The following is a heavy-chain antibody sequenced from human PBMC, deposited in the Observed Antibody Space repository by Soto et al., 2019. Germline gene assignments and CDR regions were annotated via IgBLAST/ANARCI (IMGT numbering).Heavy chain of an antibody. CDR2: FSGTGGNT. CDR3: ARGGGMDV. V-gene: IGHV3-23*01. Sequence: EVQLLESGGGLLQPGGSLRLACEASGFTFTSYGMSWVRQAPGKGLEWVSSFSGTGGNTYYADSVKGRFTISRDNFKNTLYLQMNSLRPDDTAVYYCARGGGMDVWGQGTPVTVSS. CDR1: GFTFTSYG. J-gene: IGHJ6*02.